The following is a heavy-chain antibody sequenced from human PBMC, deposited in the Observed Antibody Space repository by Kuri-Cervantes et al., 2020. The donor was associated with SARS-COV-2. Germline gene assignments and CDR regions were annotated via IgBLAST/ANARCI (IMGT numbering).Heavy chain of an antibody. CDR2: ISYDGSNK. CDR3: AKEYSSSWYFGSNYGMDV. Sequence: GESLKISCAASGFTFSSYGMHWVRQAPGKGLEWVAVISYDGSNKYYADSVKGRFTISRDNSKNTLYLQMNSLRAEDTAVYYCAKEYSSSWYFGSNYGMDVWGQGIMVTVSS. V-gene: IGHV3-30*18. CDR1: GFTFSSYG. J-gene: IGHJ6*02. D-gene: IGHD6-13*01.